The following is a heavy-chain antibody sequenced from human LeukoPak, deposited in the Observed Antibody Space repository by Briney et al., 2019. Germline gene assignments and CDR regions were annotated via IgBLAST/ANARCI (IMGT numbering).Heavy chain of an antibody. Sequence: ASVKVSCKVSGYTLTELSMHWVRQAPGKGLEWMGGFDPEDGETIYAQKFQGRVTMTEDTSTDTAYMELSRLRSDDTAVYYCARRGITGSASDYWGQGTLVTVSS. CDR1: GYTLTELS. CDR3: ARRGITGSASDY. V-gene: IGHV1-24*01. J-gene: IGHJ4*02. CDR2: FDPEDGET. D-gene: IGHD1-20*01.